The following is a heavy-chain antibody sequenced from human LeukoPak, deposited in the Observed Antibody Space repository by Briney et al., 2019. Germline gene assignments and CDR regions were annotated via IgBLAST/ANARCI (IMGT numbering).Heavy chain of an antibody. J-gene: IGHJ4*02. CDR2: INQDGSQT. CDR3: ATDGRSGRHDFDY. CDR1: GFTFSSYW. V-gene: IGHV3-7*01. Sequence: PGGSLRLSWAASGFTFSSYWMSWVRQAPGKGLEWVANINQDGSQTYYEDSVKGRFTISRDNAKNSMYLQMNSLRAEDTAVYFCATDGRSGRHDFDYWGQGTLATVSS. D-gene: IGHD3-10*01.